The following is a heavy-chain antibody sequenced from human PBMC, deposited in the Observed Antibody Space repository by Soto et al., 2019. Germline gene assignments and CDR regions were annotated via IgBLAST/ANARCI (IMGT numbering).Heavy chain of an antibody. CDR2: ISSDGSSK. CDR1: GFTFTDHA. J-gene: IGHJ6*02. Sequence: GGSLRLSCAASGFTFTDHAIHWVRQAPGRGLEWVALISSDGSSKYFADSVKGRFTVSRDNSKNTLSLHMNSLRTEDTAVYYCARQGIRDRKYQYRHLDVWGQGKAVTVSS. D-gene: IGHD1-20*01. CDR3: ARQGIRDRKYQYRHLDV. V-gene: IGHV3-30-3*01.